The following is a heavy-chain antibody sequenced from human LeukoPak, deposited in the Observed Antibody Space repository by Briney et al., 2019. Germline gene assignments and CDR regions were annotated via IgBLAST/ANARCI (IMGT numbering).Heavy chain of an antibody. D-gene: IGHD6-13*01. Sequence: GGSLRLPCAASGFTFSNYAMSWVRQAPGKGLEWVSVIRGSGGTPDYADSVKGRFTISRDNSKNTMYLQMNSLRAEDTAVYYCAKDLGQQQLDYFDYWGQGTLVTVSS. CDR1: GFTFSNYA. CDR3: AKDLGQQQLDYFDY. J-gene: IGHJ4*02. V-gene: IGHV3-23*01. CDR2: IRGSGGTP.